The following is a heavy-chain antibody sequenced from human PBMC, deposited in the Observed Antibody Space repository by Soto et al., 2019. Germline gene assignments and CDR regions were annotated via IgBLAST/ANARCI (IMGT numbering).Heavy chain of an antibody. D-gene: IGHD1-26*01. Sequence: QVQLVQSGAEVKKPGASVKVSCKASGYTFTSYYMHWVRQAPGQGLEWMGIINPSGGSTSYAQKFQGRVTMTRDTSTSTVYMELSSLRSEDTAVYYCARVGGSATQYYYFDYWGQGTLVTVSS. V-gene: IGHV1-46*01. J-gene: IGHJ4*02. CDR1: GYTFTSYY. CDR3: ARVGGSATQYYYFDY. CDR2: INPSGGST.